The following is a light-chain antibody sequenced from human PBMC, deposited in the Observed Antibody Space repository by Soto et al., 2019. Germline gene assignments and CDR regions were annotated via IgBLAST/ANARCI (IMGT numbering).Light chain of an antibody. CDR2: EVS. CDR3: SSYTSSSPLV. CDR1: SSDVGAYNY. Sequence: QSVLTQPASVSGSPGQPITISCTGTSSDVGAYNYVSWYQQHPGKAPKLMIYEVSNRPSGVSNRFSGSKSGNTASLTISGLQAEDEADYYCSSYTSSSPLVFGGGTQLTVL. V-gene: IGLV2-14*01. J-gene: IGLJ3*02.